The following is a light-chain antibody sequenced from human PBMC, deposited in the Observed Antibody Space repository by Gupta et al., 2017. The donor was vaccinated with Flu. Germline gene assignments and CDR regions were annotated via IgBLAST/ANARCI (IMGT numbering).Light chain of an antibody. CDR3: QQYNTSPYT. Sequence: DIQMTQSPSTLSASVGDRVTITCRASQDISTWLAWYQQRPGQAPKLLIYKASTGEDGAPSRFGGSGSETEFILTINSLQPEDFATYSCQQYNTSPYTFGQGTXVEIK. CDR1: QDISTW. CDR2: KAS. V-gene: IGKV1-5*03. J-gene: IGKJ2*01.